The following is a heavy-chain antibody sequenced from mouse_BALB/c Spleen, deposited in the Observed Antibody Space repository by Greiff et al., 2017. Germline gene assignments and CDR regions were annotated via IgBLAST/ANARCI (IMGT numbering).Heavy chain of an antibody. CDR1: GFTFSSFG. CDR3: ARGGNYHWYCDV. V-gene: IGHV5-17*02. J-gene: IGHJ1*01. D-gene: IGHD2-1*01. Sequence: EVKLVESGGGLVQPGGSRKLSCAASGFTFSSFGMHWVRQAPEKGLEWVAYISSGSSTIYYADTVKGRFTISRDNPKNTLFLQMTSLRSEDTAMYYCARGGNYHWYCDVWGAGTTVTVSS. CDR2: ISSGSSTI.